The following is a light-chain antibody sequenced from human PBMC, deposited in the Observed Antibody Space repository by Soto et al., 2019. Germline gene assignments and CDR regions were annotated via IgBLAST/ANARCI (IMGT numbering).Light chain of an antibody. Sequence: QSVLTQPPSVSGAPGQRITISCTGNFSNIGAESGVQWYQQFPGIAPKLLIYFNIHRPSGVPDRFSGSKSATSASLAITGLQAEDEADYYCQSYDTSLNVLIFGLGTKVTVL. J-gene: IGLJ2*01. CDR1: FSNIGAESG. CDR2: FNI. CDR3: QSYDTSLNVLI. V-gene: IGLV1-40*01.